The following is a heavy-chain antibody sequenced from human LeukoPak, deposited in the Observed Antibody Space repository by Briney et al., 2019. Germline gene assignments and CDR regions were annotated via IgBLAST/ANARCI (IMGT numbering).Heavy chain of an antibody. Sequence: PGGSLRLSCAASGFDFSTYYLNWVRQAPGKGLEWVSSISSNSSNIFYSDLVKGRFTISRDNAKNSLYLHMNSLRAEDTAVYYCARDHSFGWQTFDYWGQGTLVTVSS. D-gene: IGHD6-19*01. V-gene: IGHV3-21*01. CDR2: ISSNSSNI. CDR3: ARDHSFGWQTFDY. CDR1: GFDFSTYY. J-gene: IGHJ4*02.